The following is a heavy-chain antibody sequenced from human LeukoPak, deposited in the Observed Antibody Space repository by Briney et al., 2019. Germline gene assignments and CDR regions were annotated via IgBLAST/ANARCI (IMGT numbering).Heavy chain of an antibody. CDR2: IDYSGNT. D-gene: IGHD4-17*01. Sequence: SETLSLTCTVSGGSISSSYWSWIRQPPGKGLEWIGYIDYSGNTNYNPSLKSRATISVDTSKNQFSLKLSSVTAADTAVYYCARATSYGDYVDYWGQGTLVTVSS. J-gene: IGHJ4*02. CDR3: ARATSYGDYVDY. V-gene: IGHV4-59*08. CDR1: GGSISSSY.